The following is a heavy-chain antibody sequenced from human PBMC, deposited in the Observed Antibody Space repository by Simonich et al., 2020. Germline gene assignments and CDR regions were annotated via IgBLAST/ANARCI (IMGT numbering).Heavy chain of an antibody. D-gene: IGHD6-13*01. CDR2: ISSRRSYI. J-gene: IGHJ4*02. CDR3: ARDAAGDY. V-gene: IGHV3-21*01. Sequence: EVQLVESGGGLVKPGGSLRLVCAASGFTFSSYRINWVRPAPGKGLECAPAISSRRSYIYYADSVKGRFTISRDNAKNSLYLQMNSLRAEDTAVYYCARDAAGDYWGQGTLVTVSS. CDR1: GFTFSSYR.